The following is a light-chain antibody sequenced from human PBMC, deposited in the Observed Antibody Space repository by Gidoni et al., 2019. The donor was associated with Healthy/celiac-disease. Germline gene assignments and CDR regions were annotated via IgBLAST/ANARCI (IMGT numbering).Light chain of an antibody. Sequence: EIVLTQSPATLSLSPGERATLSCRASQSVYKYLAWYQQKPGQAPRLLIYGASNRATGIPARFSGSGSGTDITLTISSLEPEDFAVYYCQQRSNWPRGTFGQGTKVDIK. CDR1: QSVYKY. CDR3: QQRSNWPRGT. V-gene: IGKV3-11*01. J-gene: IGKJ1*01. CDR2: GAS.